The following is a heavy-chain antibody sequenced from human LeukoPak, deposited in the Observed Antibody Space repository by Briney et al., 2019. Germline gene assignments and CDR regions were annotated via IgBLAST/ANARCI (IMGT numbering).Heavy chain of an antibody. CDR1: GGSISSYF. Sequence: PSETLSLTCTVSGGSISSYFWSWIRQPPGKGLEWIGYIYYSGSTDYNPSLKSRVTISVDTSKSQFSLKLSSVTAADTAVYYCVTSSSGMFAYWGQGTLVTVSS. CDR2: IYYSGST. D-gene: IGHD6-6*01. V-gene: IGHV4-59*01. J-gene: IGHJ4*02. CDR3: VTSSSGMFAY.